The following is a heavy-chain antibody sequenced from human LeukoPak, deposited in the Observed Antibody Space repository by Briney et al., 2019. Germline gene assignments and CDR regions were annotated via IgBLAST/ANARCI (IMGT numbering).Heavy chain of an antibody. CDR3: ARLCSSTSCYGDLYYYYGMDV. CDR1: GGSFSGYY. CDR2: IYYSGST. V-gene: IGHV4-34*01. D-gene: IGHD2-2*01. J-gene: IGHJ6*02. Sequence: SETLSLTCAVYGGSFSGYYWSWIRQPPGKGLEWIGSIYYSGSTYYNPSLKSRVTISVDTSKNQFSLKLSSVTAADTAVYYCARLCSSTSCYGDLYYYYGMDVWGQGTTVTVSS.